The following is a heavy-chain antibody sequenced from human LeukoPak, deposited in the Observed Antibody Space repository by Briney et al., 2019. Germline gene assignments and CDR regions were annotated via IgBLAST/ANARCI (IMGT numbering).Heavy chain of an antibody. CDR3: ARLSSRDPLHY. CDR1: GFTFNNYG. J-gene: IGHJ4*02. Sequence: GVSLRLSCAASGFTFNNYGMHWVRQAPGKGLEWLANIKQDGSVKNYVDSVKGRFTISRDNAENSLYLQMHSLRAEDTAVYYCARLSSRDPLHYRGQGTLVTVSS. CDR2: IKQDGSVK. V-gene: IGHV3-7*03. D-gene: IGHD2-21*02.